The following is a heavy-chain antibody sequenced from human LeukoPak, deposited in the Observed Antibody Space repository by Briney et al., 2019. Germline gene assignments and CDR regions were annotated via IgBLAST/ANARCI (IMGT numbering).Heavy chain of an antibody. CDR1: GGSISSYY. CDR2: IYYSGST. J-gene: IGHJ4*02. CDR3: ARVHSSSWYSYFDY. Sequence: PSETLSLTCTVSGGSISSYYWSWIRQPPGKGLEWIGYIYYSGSTNYNPSLKSRVTISVDTSKNQFSLKLSSVTAADTAVYYCARVHSSSWYSYFDYWGQGTLVTVSS. D-gene: IGHD6-13*01. V-gene: IGHV4-59*01.